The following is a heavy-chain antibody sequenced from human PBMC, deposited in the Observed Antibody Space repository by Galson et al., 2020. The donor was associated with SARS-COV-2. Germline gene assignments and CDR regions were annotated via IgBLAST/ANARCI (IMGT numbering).Heavy chain of an antibody. CDR1: GFTFSSYS. V-gene: IGHV3-21*01. J-gene: IGHJ4*02. Sequence: GGSLRLSCAASGFTFSSYSMNWVRQAPGKGLEWVSSISSSSSYIYYADSVKGRFTISRDNAKNLLYLQMNSLRAEDTAVYYCARDHGVVPALWGQGTLVTVSS. CDR3: ARDHGVVPAL. CDR2: ISSSSSYI. D-gene: IGHD2-15*01.